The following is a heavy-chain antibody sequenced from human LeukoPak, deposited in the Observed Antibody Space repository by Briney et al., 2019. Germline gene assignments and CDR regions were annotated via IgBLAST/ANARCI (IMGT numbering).Heavy chain of an antibody. Sequence: GGSLRLSCAASGFTFSSYAMSWVRQAPGKGLEWVSAISGSGGSTYYADSVKGRFTISRDNSKNTLYLQMNSLRAEDTAVYYCATGYCSSTSCYYHFDYWGQGTLVTVSS. D-gene: IGHD2-2*01. J-gene: IGHJ4*02. CDR1: GFTFSSYA. CDR2: ISGSGGST. CDR3: ATGYCSSTSCYYHFDY. V-gene: IGHV3-23*01.